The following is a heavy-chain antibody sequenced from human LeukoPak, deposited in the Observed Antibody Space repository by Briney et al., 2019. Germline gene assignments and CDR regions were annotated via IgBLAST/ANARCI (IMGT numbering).Heavy chain of an antibody. Sequence: SETLSLTCAVSGGSISSGGYSWSWIRQPPGKGLEWIGYIYHSGSTYYNPSLKSRVTISVDTSKKQFSLKLSSVTAADTAVYYCVTYYFDSSGPKKNYWGQGTLVTVSS. CDR2: IYHSGST. J-gene: IGHJ4*02. CDR1: GGSISSGGYS. V-gene: IGHV4-30-2*01. D-gene: IGHD3-22*01. CDR3: VTYYFDSSGPKKNY.